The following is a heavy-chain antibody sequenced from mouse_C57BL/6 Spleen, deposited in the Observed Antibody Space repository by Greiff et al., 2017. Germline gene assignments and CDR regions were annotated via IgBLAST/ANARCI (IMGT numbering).Heavy chain of an antibody. J-gene: IGHJ2*01. D-gene: IGHD1-1*01. CDR1: GFTFSSYT. V-gene: IGHV5-9*01. Sequence: EVMLVESGGGLVKPGGSLKLSCAASGFTFSSYTMSWVRQTPEKRLEWVATISGGGGNTYYPDSVKGRFTISRDNAKNTLYLQMSSLRSEDTALYYCARPTVVDYFDYWGQGTTLTVSS. CDR3: ARPTVVDYFDY. CDR2: ISGGGGNT.